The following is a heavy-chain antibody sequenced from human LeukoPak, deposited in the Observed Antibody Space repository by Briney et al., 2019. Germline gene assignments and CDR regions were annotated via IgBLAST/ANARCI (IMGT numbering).Heavy chain of an antibody. D-gene: IGHD1-26*01. CDR2: ISYDGSNK. Sequence: GGSLRLSCAASGFTFSSYGMHWVRQAPGKGLEWVAVISYDGSNKYYADSVKGRFTISRDNSKNTLYLQMNSLRAEDTAVYYCAKCIVGATAPFDYWGQGTLVTVSS. CDR3: AKCIVGATAPFDY. J-gene: IGHJ4*02. CDR1: GFTFSSYG. V-gene: IGHV3-30*18.